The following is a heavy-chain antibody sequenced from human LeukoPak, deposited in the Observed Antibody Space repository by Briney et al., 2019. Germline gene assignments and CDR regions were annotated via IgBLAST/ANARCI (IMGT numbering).Heavy chain of an antibody. Sequence: GGSLRLSCAASGFTFSSYSMNWVRQAPGKGLEWVSSISSSSSYIYYADSVKGRFTISRDNAKNSLYLQMNSLRAEDTAVYYCARERLELGHFYGYWGQGTLVTVSS. CDR2: ISSSSSYI. CDR3: ARERLELGHFYGY. D-gene: IGHD1-7*01. J-gene: IGHJ4*02. CDR1: GFTFSSYS. V-gene: IGHV3-21*01.